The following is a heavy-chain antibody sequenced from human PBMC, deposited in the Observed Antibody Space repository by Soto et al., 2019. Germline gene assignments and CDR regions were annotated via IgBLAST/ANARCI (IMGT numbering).Heavy chain of an antibody. V-gene: IGHV3-73*01. J-gene: IGHJ4*02. CDR1: GFTFSGSA. Sequence: GGSLRLSCAASGFTFSGSAMHWVRQASGKGLEWAGRIRSKANSYATAYAASVKGRFTISRDDSKNTAYLQMNSLKTEDTAVYYCTTAREGAVLLWFGEFYWGQGTLVTVSS. CDR3: TTAREGAVLLWFGEFY. D-gene: IGHD3-10*01. CDR2: IRSKANSYAT.